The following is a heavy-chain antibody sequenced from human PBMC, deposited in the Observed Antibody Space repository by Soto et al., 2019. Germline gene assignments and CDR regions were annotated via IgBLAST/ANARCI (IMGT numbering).Heavy chain of an antibody. J-gene: IGHJ6*02. V-gene: IGHV3-48*02. Sequence: GSLRLSCAASGFTFSSYSMNWVRQAPGKGLEWVSYISSSSSTIYYADSVKGRFTISRDNAKNSLYLQMNSLRDEDTAVYYCARSADLGYCSSTSCFRMNYYYGMDVWGQGTTVTVSS. D-gene: IGHD2-2*01. CDR3: ARSADLGYCSSTSCFRMNYYYGMDV. CDR2: ISSSSSTI. CDR1: GFTFSSYS.